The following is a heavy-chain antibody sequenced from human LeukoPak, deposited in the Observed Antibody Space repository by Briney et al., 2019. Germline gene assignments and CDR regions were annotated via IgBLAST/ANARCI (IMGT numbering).Heavy chain of an antibody. CDR2: IYYSGST. D-gene: IGHD5-18*01. CDR3: ARRPPDMVAFDY. V-gene: IGHV4-59*01. Sequence: SETLCLTCTVSGGSISSYYWSWIRQPPGKGLEWIGYIYYSGSTNYNPSLKSRVSISVDTSKNQFSLRLRSVTTADTAVYYCARRPPDMVAFDYWGQGTLVTVSS. CDR1: GGSISSYY. J-gene: IGHJ4*02.